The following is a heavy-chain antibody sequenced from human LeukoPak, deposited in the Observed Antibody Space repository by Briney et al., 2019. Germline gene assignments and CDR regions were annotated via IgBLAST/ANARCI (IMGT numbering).Heavy chain of an antibody. Sequence: SETLSLTCTVSGGSISSSSYYWGWIRQPPGKGLEWIGEINHSRSTNYNPSLKSRVTISVDTSKNQFSLKLSSVTAADTAVYYCERCPGISIAAPKGGRMDVWGKGTTVTVSS. CDR3: ERCPGISIAAPKGGRMDV. CDR1: GGSISSSSYY. CDR2: INHSRST. J-gene: IGHJ6*04. D-gene: IGHD6-6*01. V-gene: IGHV4-39*07.